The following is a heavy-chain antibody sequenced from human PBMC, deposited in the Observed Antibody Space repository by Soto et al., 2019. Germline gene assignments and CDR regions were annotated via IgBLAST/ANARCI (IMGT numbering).Heavy chain of an antibody. CDR2: TRNKANGYST. CDR3: VRATPYVGFDS. J-gene: IGHJ4*02. V-gene: IGHV3-72*01. D-gene: IGHD3-16*01. CDR1: GFTFSDHY. Sequence: GGSLRLSCAVSGFTFSDHYIDWIRQIPGSGLEWIVRTRNKANGYSTEYAASVRGRFTVSRDDSRSSLNLQMDSLRVEDTAVYYCVRATPYVGFDSWGQGALVTVSS.